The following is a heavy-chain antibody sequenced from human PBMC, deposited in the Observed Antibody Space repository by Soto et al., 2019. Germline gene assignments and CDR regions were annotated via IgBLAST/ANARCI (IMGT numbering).Heavy chain of an antibody. CDR2: VYHSGST. Sequence: SETLSLTCAVSGYSISSGFYWGWIRQPPGKGLEWIGSVYHSGSTYYNPYNPSLKSLVTISVDTSKNQFSLKLRSVIDADTAVYYCARDCYGAYAAYYYGMDVWGQGTKVTVSS. CDR3: ARDCYGAYAAYYYGMDV. V-gene: IGHV4-38-2*01. D-gene: IGHD4-17*01. J-gene: IGHJ6*02. CDR1: GYSISSGFY.